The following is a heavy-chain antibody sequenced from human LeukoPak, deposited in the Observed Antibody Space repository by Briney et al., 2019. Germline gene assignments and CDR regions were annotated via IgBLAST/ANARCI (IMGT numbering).Heavy chain of an antibody. Sequence: SETLSLTCTVSGGSISSSSYYWGWIRQPPGKGLEWIGSIYYSGSTYYNPSLKSRVTISVDTSKNQFSLKLSSVAAADTAVYYCARRLRNYYYDSSGYHDAFDIWGQGTMVTVSS. CDR1: GGSISSSSYY. D-gene: IGHD3-22*01. V-gene: IGHV4-39*01. J-gene: IGHJ3*02. CDR2: IYYSGST. CDR3: ARRLRNYYYDSSGYHDAFDI.